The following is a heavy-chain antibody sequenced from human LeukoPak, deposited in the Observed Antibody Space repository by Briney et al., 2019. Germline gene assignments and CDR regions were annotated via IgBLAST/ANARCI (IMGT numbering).Heavy chain of an antibody. CDR3: AKQLGYCSDGSCYFPY. Sequence: GGSLRLSCAASGFTFSSSAMSWVRQAPGKGLEWFSAISNNGGYTYYADSVQGRFTISRDNSKSTLCLQMNSLRAEDTAVYYCAKQLGYCSDGSCYFPYWGQGTLVTVSS. V-gene: IGHV3-23*01. CDR2: ISNNGGYT. D-gene: IGHD2-15*01. J-gene: IGHJ4*02. CDR1: GFTFSSSA.